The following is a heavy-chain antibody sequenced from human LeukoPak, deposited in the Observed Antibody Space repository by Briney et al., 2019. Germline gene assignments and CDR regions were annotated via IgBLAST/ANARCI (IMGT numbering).Heavy chain of an antibody. CDR2: IDYSGST. V-gene: IGHV4-39*01. J-gene: IGHJ4*02. CDR1: GGSISSYY. CDR3: ARHGHSGSDYVDY. Sequence: SETLSLTCTISGGSISSYYWGWIRQPPGQGLEWIGSIDYSGSTYSNPSLKSRVTISVDASKNQFSLKLSSVTAADTAVYYCARHGHSGSDYVDYWGQGTLVTVSS. D-gene: IGHD3-10*01.